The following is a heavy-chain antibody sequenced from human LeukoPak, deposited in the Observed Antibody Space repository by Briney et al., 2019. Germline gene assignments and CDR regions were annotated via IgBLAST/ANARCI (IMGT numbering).Heavy chain of an antibody. D-gene: IGHD3-22*01. CDR3: AKGEGYYYDSSGYYSSFDY. V-gene: IGHV3-23*01. CDR2: ISGSSGST. CDR1: GFTFSNYA. Sequence: SLRLSCAASGFTFSNYAMSWVRQAPGKGLEWVSVISGSSGSTYYADSVTGRFTISRDNSKNTLYLQMNSLRVEDTAVYYCAKGEGYYYDSSGYYSSFDYWGQGTLVTVSS. J-gene: IGHJ4*02.